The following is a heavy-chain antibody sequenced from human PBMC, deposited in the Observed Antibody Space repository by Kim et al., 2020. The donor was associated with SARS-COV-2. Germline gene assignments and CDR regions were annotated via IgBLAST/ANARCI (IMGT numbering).Heavy chain of an antibody. CDR2: IWYDGSNK. D-gene: IGHD2-8*01. Sequence: GGSLRLSCAASGFTFSSYGMHWVRQAPGKGLEWVAVIWYDGSNKYYADSVKGRFTISRDNSKNTLYLQMNSLRAEDTAVYYCARDIGVLAFDIWGQGTMVTVSS. CDR1: GFTFSSYG. J-gene: IGHJ3*02. CDR3: ARDIGVLAFDI. V-gene: IGHV3-33*01.